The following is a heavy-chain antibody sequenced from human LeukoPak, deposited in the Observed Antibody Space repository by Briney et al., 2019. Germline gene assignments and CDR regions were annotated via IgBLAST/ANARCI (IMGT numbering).Heavy chain of an antibody. Sequence: GGSLRLSCAASGFTFSSYGMHWVRQAPGKGLEWVAVIWYDGSNKYYADSVKGRFTISRDNSKNTLYLQMNSLRAEDTAVYYCARYDFWSGYYSFDYWGQGTLVTVSS. CDR1: GFTFSSYG. V-gene: IGHV3-30*19. CDR3: ARYDFWSGYYSFDY. J-gene: IGHJ4*02. D-gene: IGHD3-3*01. CDR2: IWYDGSNK.